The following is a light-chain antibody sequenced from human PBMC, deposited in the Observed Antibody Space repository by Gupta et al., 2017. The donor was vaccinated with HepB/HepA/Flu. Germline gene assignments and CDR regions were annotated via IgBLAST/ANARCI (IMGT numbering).Light chain of an antibody. V-gene: IGKV1-5*03. CDR2: EGS. CDR3: QQHGSYPLT. Sequence: DIQMTQSPSTLSASVGDRVTITCRASQNINKWLAWYQQKPGKAPKLLISEGSDLEGGVPSRFSGSGSGTDFTLTISTLQPDDFATYYCQQHGSYPLTFGGGTKVETK. CDR1: QNINKW. J-gene: IGKJ4*01.